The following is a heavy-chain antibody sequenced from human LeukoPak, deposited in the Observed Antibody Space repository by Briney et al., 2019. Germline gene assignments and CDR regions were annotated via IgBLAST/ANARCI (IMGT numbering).Heavy chain of an antibody. CDR2: IHPKSGGT. CDR3: ARDPDSPQVDFDY. Sequence: ASVTVSCTASGYTFTDYYIHWVRQGPGQGLEWMGWIHPKSGGTNYEQKFQGRVTMTRDTSISTAFMELSSLRSDDTAIYYCARDPDSPQVDFDYWPGNPGHRLL. V-gene: IGHV1-2*02. CDR1: GYTFTDYY. J-gene: IGHJ4*02. D-gene: IGHD3-22*01.